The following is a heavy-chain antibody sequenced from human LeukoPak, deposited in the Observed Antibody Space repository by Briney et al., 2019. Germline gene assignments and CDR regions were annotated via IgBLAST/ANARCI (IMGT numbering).Heavy chain of an antibody. D-gene: IGHD6-19*01. Sequence: GGSLRLSCAGSGFTFSNYAMNWVRQAPGKGLEWVSSISESGSNTDYADSVKGRFTISRDNSKNTLYLQMNSLRAEDTAIYYCARQWLVNGWGQGTLVTVSS. V-gene: IGHV3-23*01. CDR1: GFTFSNYA. CDR3: ARQWLVNG. J-gene: IGHJ4*02. CDR2: ISESGSNT.